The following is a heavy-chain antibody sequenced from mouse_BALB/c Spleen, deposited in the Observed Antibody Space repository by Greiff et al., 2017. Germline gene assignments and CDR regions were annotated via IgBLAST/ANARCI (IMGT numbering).Heavy chain of an antibody. D-gene: IGHD4-1*01. V-gene: IGHV5-17*02. J-gene: IGHJ3*01. CDR2: ISSGSSTI. CDR1: GFTFSSYG. Sequence: DVMLVESGGGLVQPGGSRKLSCAASGFTFSSYGMYWVRQAPEKGLEWVAYISSGSSTIYYADTVKGRFTISRDNPKNTLFLQMTSLRSEDTAMYYCAKQTGTGAGFDYWGQGTLVTVSA. CDR3: AKQTGTGAGFDY.